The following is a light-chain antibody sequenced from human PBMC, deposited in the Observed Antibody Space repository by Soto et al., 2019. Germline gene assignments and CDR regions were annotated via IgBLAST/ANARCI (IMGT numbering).Light chain of an antibody. J-gene: IGLJ3*02. Sequence: QSVLTQPPSVSGAPGQRVTISCTGSSSNIGAGYDVHWYQQLPGTAPKLLIHGNRNRPSGVPDRFSGSKSGTSASLAITGLQAEDEADYYCQSYDISLSGWVFGGGTKLTVL. V-gene: IGLV1-40*01. CDR1: SSNIGAGYD. CDR3: QSYDISLSGWV. CDR2: GNR.